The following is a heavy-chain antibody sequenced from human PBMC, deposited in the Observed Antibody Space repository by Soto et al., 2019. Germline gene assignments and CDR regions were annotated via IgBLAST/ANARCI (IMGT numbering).Heavy chain of an antibody. D-gene: IGHD5-12*01. CDR2: IKQDGSEK. V-gene: IGHV3-7*01. CDR3: ARVRGDGYNSGRQYFQH. CDR1: GFTFSSYW. Sequence: GSLRLSCAASGFTFSSYWMSWVRQAPGKGLEWVANIKQDGSEKYYVDSVKGRFTISRDNAKNSLYLQMNSLRAEDTAVYYCARVRGDGYNSGRQYFQHWGQGTLVTVSS. J-gene: IGHJ1*01.